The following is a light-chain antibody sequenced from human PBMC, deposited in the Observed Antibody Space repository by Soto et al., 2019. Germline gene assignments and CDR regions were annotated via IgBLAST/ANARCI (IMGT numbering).Light chain of an antibody. CDR3: SSYRSGGPFV. Sequence: QSALTQPAAVSGSPGQSIAISCTGTSSDVGGYKYVSWNQQLPGTAPNQLLSDVTNRPSGVSHRFASSKSGNTASLTISGLKAEDEADYYCSSYRSGGPFVFGTGTKVT. CDR2: DVT. J-gene: IGLJ1*01. CDR1: SSDVGGYKY. V-gene: IGLV2-14*03.